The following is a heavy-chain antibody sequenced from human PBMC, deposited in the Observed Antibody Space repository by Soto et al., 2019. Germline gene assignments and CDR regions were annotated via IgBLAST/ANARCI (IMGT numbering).Heavy chain of an antibody. CDR1: GFTFSDYC. CDR3: ARDPREYYFDY. CDR2: ISSSGSTI. Sequence: QVQLVESGGGLVKPGGSLRLSCAASGFTFSDYCMGCIRQAPGKGLEWVSYISSSGSTIYYADSVKGRFTISSDNAKNSLYLQMNSLRAEDTAVYYCARDPREYYFDYWGQGTLVTVSS. V-gene: IGHV3-11*01. J-gene: IGHJ4*02.